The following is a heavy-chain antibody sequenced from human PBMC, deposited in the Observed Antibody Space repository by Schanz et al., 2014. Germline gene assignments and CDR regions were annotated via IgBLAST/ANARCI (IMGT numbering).Heavy chain of an antibody. CDR2: IWYDGSNK. Sequence: VQLVESGGGWVQPGGSLRLSCAASGFTFSSYGMHWVRQAPGKGLEWVAVIWYDGSNKYYADSVKGRFTISRDNSKNTLFLQMNSLRAEDTAVYYCARGGPAYYFDDCGQGTLVTVSS. J-gene: IGHJ4*02. V-gene: IGHV3-33*01. CDR3: ARGGPAYYFDD. CDR1: GFTFSSYG.